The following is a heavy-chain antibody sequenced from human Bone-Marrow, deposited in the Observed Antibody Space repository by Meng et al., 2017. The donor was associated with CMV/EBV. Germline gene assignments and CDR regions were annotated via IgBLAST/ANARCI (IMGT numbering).Heavy chain of an antibody. Sequence: SCKASGYTFTSYAMHWVRQAPGQRLEWMGWSNAGNGNTKYSQEFQGRVTITRDTSASTAYMELSSLRSEDMAVYYCASRDGCMLSILLWGQGTLVTVSS. CDR3: ASRDGCMLSILL. V-gene: IGHV1-3*02. CDR2: SNAGNGNT. J-gene: IGHJ4*02. D-gene: IGHD2-8*01. CDR1: GYTFTSYA.